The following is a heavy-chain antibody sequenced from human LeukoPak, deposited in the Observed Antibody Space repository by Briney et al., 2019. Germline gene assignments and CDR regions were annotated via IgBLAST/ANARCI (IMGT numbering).Heavy chain of an antibody. V-gene: IGHV3-48*01. Sequence: PGGSLRLSCAASGFTFSSYSMNWVRQALGKGLEWVSYISSSSSTIYYADSVKGRFTISRDNAKNSLYLQMNSLRAEDTAVYYCARGGNLWSIYFDYWGQGTLVTVSS. CDR2: ISSSSSTI. CDR1: GFTFSSYS. J-gene: IGHJ4*02. D-gene: IGHD3-10*01. CDR3: ARGGNLWSIYFDY.